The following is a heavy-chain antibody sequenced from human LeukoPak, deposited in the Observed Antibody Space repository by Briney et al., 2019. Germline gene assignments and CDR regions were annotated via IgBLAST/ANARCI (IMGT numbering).Heavy chain of an antibody. V-gene: IGHV4-4*07. CDR1: GGSISNYH. CDR2: IHTSGST. J-gene: IGHJ4*02. Sequence: PSETLSLTCTVPGGSISNYHWSWIRQPAGKGLEWIGQIHTSGSTNYNPPLKSRVSMSIDTTEDQVSLPIRSVTAADTAFYYCARRDISSGWSFDYWGQGTLVTVSS. CDR3: ARRDISSGWSFDY. D-gene: IGHD6-19*01.